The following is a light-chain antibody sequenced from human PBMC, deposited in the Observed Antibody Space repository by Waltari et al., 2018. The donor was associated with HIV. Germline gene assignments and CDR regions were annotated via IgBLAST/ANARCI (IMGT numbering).Light chain of an antibody. Sequence: ARAQPPSVSGSPGQSPTISCADIDHNAVSWYQLHPGKAPKVILYAVERRPSGISSRFSGFRAGKNAYLKISGLQAEDEADYFCCAYVGYGTKFVFGTGTRVTVL. CDR3: CAYVGYGTKFV. CDR2: AVE. J-gene: IGLJ1*01. V-gene: IGLV2-23*02. CDR1: DHNA.